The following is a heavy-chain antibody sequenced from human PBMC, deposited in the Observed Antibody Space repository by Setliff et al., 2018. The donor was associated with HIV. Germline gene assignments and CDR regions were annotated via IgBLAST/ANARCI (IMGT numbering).Heavy chain of an antibody. CDR1: GGSISSSSYY. CDR2: IYYSGST. Sequence: SQTLSLTCTVSGGSISSSSYYWGWIRQPPGKGLEWIGSIYYSGSTYYNPSLKSRVTISVDTSKNQFSLKLSSVTAADTAVYYCARQSGDIAVAGLVYYYYYYYMDVWGKGTTVTVSS. V-gene: IGHV4-39*01. J-gene: IGHJ6*03. D-gene: IGHD6-19*01. CDR3: ARQSGDIAVAGLVYYYYYYYMDV.